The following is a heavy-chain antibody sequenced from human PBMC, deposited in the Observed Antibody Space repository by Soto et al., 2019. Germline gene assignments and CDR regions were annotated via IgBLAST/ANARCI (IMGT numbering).Heavy chain of an antibody. CDR1: GITFSDYY. D-gene: IGHD2-2*01. J-gene: IGHJ4*02. Sequence: AGGSLRLSCAASGITFSDYYMSWIRQAPGKGLEWVSYISSSGSTIYYAESVKGRFTISRDNAKNSLYLQMNSLRAEDTAVYYCAREGEEYQLLGYFDYWGQGTLVTVSS. CDR3: AREGEEYQLLGYFDY. CDR2: ISSSGSTI. V-gene: IGHV3-11*01.